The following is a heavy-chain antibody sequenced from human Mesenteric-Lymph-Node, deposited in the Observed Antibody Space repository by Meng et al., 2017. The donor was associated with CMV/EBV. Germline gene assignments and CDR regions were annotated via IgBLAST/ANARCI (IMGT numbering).Heavy chain of an antibody. CDR1: GFNFDNYA. CDR3: ARGNYYGMDV. J-gene: IGHJ6*02. V-gene: IGHV3-74*01. CDR2: INGDGRRT. Sequence: GESLKISCAASGFNFDNYAMHWVRQAPGKGLVWVSGINGDGRRTTYADSVKGRFTISRDNAKNTLDLQMNSLRAEDTAVYYCARGNYYGMDVWGQGTTVTVSS.